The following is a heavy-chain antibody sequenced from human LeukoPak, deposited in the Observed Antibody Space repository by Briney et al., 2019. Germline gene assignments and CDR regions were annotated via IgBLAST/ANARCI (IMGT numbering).Heavy chain of an antibody. CDR3: ARDRYYDGSGYYSPHKVDP. CDR1: GGSISSYY. D-gene: IGHD3-22*01. Sequence: SETLSVNCTVSGGSISSYYWSWIRQPPGKGLEWIGYIYYSGSTNYNPSLKSRVTISVDTSKNQFSLKLPSVTAADTAVYYCARDRYYDGSGYYSPHKVDPWGHGTLVIVSS. CDR2: IYYSGST. V-gene: IGHV4-59*01. J-gene: IGHJ5*02.